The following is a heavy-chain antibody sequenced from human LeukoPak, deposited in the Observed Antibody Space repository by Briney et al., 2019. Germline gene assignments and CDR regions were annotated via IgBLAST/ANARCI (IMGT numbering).Heavy chain of an antibody. CDR3: ARVHGLYADYYDILTGYQHDAFDI. CDR1: GGSISSGGYS. Sequence: SQTLSLTCAVSGGSISSGGYSWSWIRQPPGKGLEWIGYIYHSGSTYYNPSLKSRVTISVDRSKNQFSLKLSSVTAADTAVYYCARVHGLYADYYDILTGYQHDAFDIWGQGTMVTVSS. D-gene: IGHD3-9*01. J-gene: IGHJ3*02. V-gene: IGHV4-30-2*01. CDR2: IYHSGST.